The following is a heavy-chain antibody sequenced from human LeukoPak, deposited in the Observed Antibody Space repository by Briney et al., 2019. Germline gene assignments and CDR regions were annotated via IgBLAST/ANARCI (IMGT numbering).Heavy chain of an antibody. D-gene: IGHD2-2*02. V-gene: IGHV3-49*04. CDR1: GFTFGDYA. CDR2: IRSNAYGGTT. Sequence: GGSLRLSCTASGFTFGDYAMSWVRQAPGKGLEWVGFIRSNAYGGTTEYDASVKGRFTISRDDSKSIAYLQMKRLKTEDAAVYYCTSCSSTSCYSWFDPWGQVTLVTVSS. J-gene: IGHJ5*02. CDR3: TSCSSTSCYSWFDP.